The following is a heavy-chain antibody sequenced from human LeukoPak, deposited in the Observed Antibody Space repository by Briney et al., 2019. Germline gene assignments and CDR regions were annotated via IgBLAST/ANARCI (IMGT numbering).Heavy chain of an antibody. J-gene: IGHJ4*02. D-gene: IGHD3-10*01. Sequence: GGSLRLSCAASGFTFSSYWMHWVRQAPGKGLVRVSRINSDGSSTSYADSVKGRFTISRDNAKNTLYLQMNSLRAEDTAVYYCARDGLLWFGELFYWGQGTLVTVSS. CDR2: INSDGSST. CDR3: ARDGLLWFGELFY. CDR1: GFTFSSYW. V-gene: IGHV3-74*01.